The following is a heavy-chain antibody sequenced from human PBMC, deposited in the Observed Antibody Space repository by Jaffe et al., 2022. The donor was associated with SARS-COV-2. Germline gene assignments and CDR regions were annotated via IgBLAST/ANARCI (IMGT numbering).Heavy chain of an antibody. CDR2: ISYDGSSK. CDR3: AKVPGKLCTSGVCNTY. D-gene: IGHD2-8*01. Sequence: QVQLVESGGGVVQPGRSLTLSCAAAGFSFGVYGMHWVRQAPGKGLEWVAVISYDGSSKYYPDSVKGRFTISRDNSKNTLYLQMNSLRAEDTAVYYCAKVPGKLCTSGVCNTYWGQGTLVTVSS. V-gene: IGHV3-30*18. J-gene: IGHJ4*02. CDR1: GFSFGVYG.